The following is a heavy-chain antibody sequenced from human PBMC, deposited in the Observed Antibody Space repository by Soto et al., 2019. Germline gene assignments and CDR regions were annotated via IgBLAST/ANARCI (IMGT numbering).Heavy chain of an antibody. CDR3: ARGTYYYDSSGYYWDYYYGMDV. CDR2: INAGNGNT. V-gene: IGHV1-3*05. Sequence: QVQLVQSGAEEKKPGASVKVSCKASGYTFTSYAMHWVRQAPGQRLEWMGWINAGNGNTKYSQKFQGRVTITRDTSASTAYMELSSLRSEDTAVYYCARGTYYYDSSGYYWDYYYGMDVWGQGTKVTVSS. CDR1: GYTFTSYA. D-gene: IGHD3-22*01. J-gene: IGHJ6*02.